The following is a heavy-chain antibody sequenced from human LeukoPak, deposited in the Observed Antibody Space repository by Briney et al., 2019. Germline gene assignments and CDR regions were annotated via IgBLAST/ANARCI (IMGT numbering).Heavy chain of an antibody. CDR2: ISSSSSYI. CDR3: ARDREVYDFWSGYYTPFDY. V-gene: IGHV3-21*01. J-gene: IGHJ4*02. D-gene: IGHD3-3*01. CDR1: GFTFSSYS. Sequence: GSLRLSCSASGFTFSSYSMNWVRQAPGEGLEWVSSISSSSSYIYYANSVKGRFTISRDNAKNSLDLQMNSLRAEDTAVYYCARDREVYDFWSGYYTPFDYWGQGTLVTVSS.